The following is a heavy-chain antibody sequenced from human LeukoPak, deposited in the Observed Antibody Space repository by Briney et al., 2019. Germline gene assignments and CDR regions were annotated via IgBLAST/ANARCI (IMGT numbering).Heavy chain of an antibody. CDR1: GFTFSGYW. D-gene: IGHD6-6*01. V-gene: IGHV3-7*01. J-gene: IGHJ4*02. Sequence: GGSLRLYCTASGFTFSGYWMTWVRQAPGKGPEWVANIKQDGGQRYYVDSVRGRFTISRDNAKNSLFLQMNGLRAEDTAVYYCARRGGSSSRRSPIDYWGQGTLVTVSS. CDR2: IKQDGGQR. CDR3: ARRGGSSSRRSPIDY.